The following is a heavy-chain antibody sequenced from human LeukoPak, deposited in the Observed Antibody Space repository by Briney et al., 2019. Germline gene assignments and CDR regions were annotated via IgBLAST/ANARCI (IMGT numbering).Heavy chain of an antibody. CDR1: GFTFSSYG. V-gene: IGHV3-23*01. Sequence: GGSLRLSCAASGFTFSSYGMSWVRQAPGKGLEWVSAISGSGGSTYYADSVKGRFTISRGNSKNTLYLQMDSLRAEDTAIYYCARCSGWAFKNWGQGTLVTVSS. J-gene: IGHJ4*02. CDR2: ISGSGGST. CDR3: ARCSGWAFKN. D-gene: IGHD6-19*01.